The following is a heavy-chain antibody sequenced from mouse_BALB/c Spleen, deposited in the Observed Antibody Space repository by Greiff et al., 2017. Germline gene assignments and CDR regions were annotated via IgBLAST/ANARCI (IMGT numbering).Heavy chain of an antibody. CDR3: ARSFYYDYDNAMDY. CDR1: GYAFSSSW. D-gene: IGHD2-4*01. J-gene: IGHJ4*01. V-gene: IGHV1-82*01. Sequence: VQLQQSGPELVKPGASVKISCKASGYAFSSSWMNWVKQRPGQGLEWIGRIYPGDGDTNYNGKFKGKATLTADKSSSTAYMQLSSLTSVDSAVYFCARSFYYDYDNAMDYWGQGTSVTVSS. CDR2: IYPGDGDT.